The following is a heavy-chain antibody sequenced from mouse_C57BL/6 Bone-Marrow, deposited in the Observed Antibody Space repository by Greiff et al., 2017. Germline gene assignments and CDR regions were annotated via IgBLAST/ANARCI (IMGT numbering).Heavy chain of an antibody. J-gene: IGHJ3*01. CDR2: ISSGGSYT. Sequence: EVKLVESGGDLVKPGGSLKLSCAASGFTFSSYGMSWVRQTPDKRLEWVATISSGGSYTYYPDSVKGRFTISRDNAKNTLYLQMSSLKSEDTAMYYCASQSSGGFAYWGQGTLVTVSA. V-gene: IGHV5-6*02. D-gene: IGHD1-3*01. CDR1: GFTFSSYG. CDR3: ASQSSGGFAY.